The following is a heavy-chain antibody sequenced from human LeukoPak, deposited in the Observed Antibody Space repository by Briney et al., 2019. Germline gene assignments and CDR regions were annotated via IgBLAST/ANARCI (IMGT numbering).Heavy chain of an antibody. D-gene: IGHD6-13*01. CDR1: GDSVSSNSAA. CDR3: ARDEGIAAAGNFDY. Sequence: SQTLSLTCAISGDSVSSNSAAWNWIRQSPSSGLEWLGRTYYRSKWYNDYAVSVKSRITINPDTSKNQFSLQLNSVTPEDTAVYYCARDEGIAAAGNFDYWGQGTLVTVSS. V-gene: IGHV6-1*01. CDR2: TYYRSKWYN. J-gene: IGHJ4*02.